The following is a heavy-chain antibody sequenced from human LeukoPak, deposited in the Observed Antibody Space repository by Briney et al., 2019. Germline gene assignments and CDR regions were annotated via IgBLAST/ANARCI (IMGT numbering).Heavy chain of an antibody. Sequence: ASVKVSCKSSGCTVRDHYMYWVRQAPGQGLEWMGWINPNSGGTNYVQKFQGRVTMTRDTSISTAYMELSRLTSDDTAVYYCARASYSGYDWDYWGQGTLVTVSP. V-gene: IGHV1-2*02. CDR1: GCTVRDHY. CDR3: ARASYSGYDWDY. D-gene: IGHD5-12*01. J-gene: IGHJ4*02. CDR2: INPNSGGT.